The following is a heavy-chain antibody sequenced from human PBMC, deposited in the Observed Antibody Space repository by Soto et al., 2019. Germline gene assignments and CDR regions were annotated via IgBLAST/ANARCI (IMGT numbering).Heavy chain of an antibody. Sequence: QVQLVQSGAEVKRPGSSVKVSCKASGGTFSSYAISWVRQAPGQGLEWMGGMIPIFGTANYAQKFQGRVTITADESTSTAYMELSSLRSEDTAVYYCARDELYSSSSYHYGMDVWGQGTTVTVSS. V-gene: IGHV1-69*01. J-gene: IGHJ6*02. D-gene: IGHD6-6*01. CDR2: MIPIFGTA. CDR1: GGTFSSYA. CDR3: ARDELYSSSSYHYGMDV.